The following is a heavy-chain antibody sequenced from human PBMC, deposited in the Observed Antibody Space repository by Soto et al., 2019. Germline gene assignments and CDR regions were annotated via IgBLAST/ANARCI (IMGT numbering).Heavy chain of an antibody. J-gene: IGHJ6*02. V-gene: IGHV3-30*18. CDR1: GFTFSSYG. Sequence: QVQLVESGGGVVQPGRSLRLACAASGFTFSSYGMHWVRQAPGKGLEWVAVISYDGTNKYYADSVKGRFTISRDNSKNTLDLRMNSLRAEDTAVYYCAKAYSSSWSSYYYYGMDVWGQGTTVTVSS. CDR3: AKAYSSSWSSYYYYGMDV. CDR2: ISYDGTNK. D-gene: IGHD6-13*01.